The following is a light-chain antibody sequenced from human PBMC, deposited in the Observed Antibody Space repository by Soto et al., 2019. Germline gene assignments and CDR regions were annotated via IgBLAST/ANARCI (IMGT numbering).Light chain of an antibody. CDR1: QSIAGY. Sequence: DIQMTQSPSSLSASVGERVTITCRASQSIAGYLSWYQQRPGKAPKFLIYSASSLQRGVPSRFSGSGSLTDFSLTINGLQPEDFATYFCQQSFSVPITFGQGTRLEIK. CDR2: SAS. J-gene: IGKJ5*01. V-gene: IGKV1-39*01. CDR3: QQSFSVPIT.